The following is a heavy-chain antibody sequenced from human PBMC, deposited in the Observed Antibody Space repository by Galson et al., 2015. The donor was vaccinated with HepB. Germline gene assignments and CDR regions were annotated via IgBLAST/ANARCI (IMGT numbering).Heavy chain of an antibody. D-gene: IGHD4-11*01. CDR2: ISYDGSNK. V-gene: IGHV3-30*18. J-gene: IGHJ4*02. Sequence: SLRLSCAASGFTFSSYGMHWVRQAPGKGLEWVAVISYDGSNKYYADSVKGRFTISRDNSKNTLYLQMNSLRAEDTAVYYCAKDQGYSNLFDYWGQGTLVTVSS. CDR3: AKDQGYSNLFDY. CDR1: GFTFSSYG.